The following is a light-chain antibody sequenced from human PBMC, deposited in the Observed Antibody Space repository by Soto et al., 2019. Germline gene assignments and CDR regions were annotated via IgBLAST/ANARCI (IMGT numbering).Light chain of an antibody. V-gene: IGLV2-14*03. CDR2: YVT. J-gene: IGLJ2*01. CDR3: SSFRSSSTLVI. CDR1: SSDVGGSNF. Sequence: QSALTQPASVSGSPGQSITISCTGTSSDVGGSNFVSWYQQHPGKAPKLMIFYVTNRPSGVSSRCSGAKSCNTASLTISGVQLEEEADYYCSSFRSSSTLVIFGGGTKLTVL.